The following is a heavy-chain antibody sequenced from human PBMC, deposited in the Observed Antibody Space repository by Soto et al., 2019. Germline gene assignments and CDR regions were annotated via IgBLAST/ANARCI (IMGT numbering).Heavy chain of an antibody. J-gene: IGHJ1*01. CDR2: ISYDGRKK. CDR1: GINFSRYG. D-gene: IGHD6-13*01. CDR3: ALDRSSREIAEYFHH. V-gene: IGHV3-30*03. Sequence: QVQLVESGGGAVQPGRSLRLACAASGINFSRYGVHWVRQAPGKGLEWVAGISYDGRKKYYVDSVKGRFTISRDNSKNTGALQMNSLRLDDKALYFCALDRSSREIAEYFHHWGQGTLVTVFS.